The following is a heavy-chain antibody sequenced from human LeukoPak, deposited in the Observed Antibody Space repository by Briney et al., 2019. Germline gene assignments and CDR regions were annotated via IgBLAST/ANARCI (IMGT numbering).Heavy chain of an antibody. D-gene: IGHD3-22*01. J-gene: IGHJ3*02. CDR3: AGHYYDSSGPDAFDI. CDR2: IYSGGNT. CDR1: GFTVSINS. V-gene: IGHV3-53*01. Sequence: GGSLRLSCTVSGFTVSINSMSWVRQAPGKGLEWVSFIYSGGNTHYSDSVKGRFTISRDNSKNTLYLQMNSLRAEDTAVYYCAGHYYDSSGPDAFDIWGQGTMVTVSS.